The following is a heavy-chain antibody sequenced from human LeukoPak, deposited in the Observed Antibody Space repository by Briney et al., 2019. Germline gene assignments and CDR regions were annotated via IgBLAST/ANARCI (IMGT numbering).Heavy chain of an antibody. CDR3: TTDNVLRFLEWSHYFDY. D-gene: IGHD3-3*01. CDR2: IKSKTDGGTT. Sequence: GGSLRLSCAASGFTFSNAWMSWVRQAPGKGLEWVGRIKSKTDGGTTDYAAPVRGRFTISRDDSKNTLYLQMNSLKTEDTAVYYCTTDNVLRFLEWSHYFDYWGQGTLVTVSS. CDR1: GFTFSNAW. J-gene: IGHJ4*02. V-gene: IGHV3-15*01.